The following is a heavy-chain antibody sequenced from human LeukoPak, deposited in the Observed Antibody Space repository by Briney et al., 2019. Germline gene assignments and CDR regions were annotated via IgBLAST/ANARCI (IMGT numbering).Heavy chain of an antibody. J-gene: IGHJ3*02. CDR3: ASAVIVATIGAFDI. CDR1: GFTFRSYS. CDR2: ISSSSSYI. V-gene: IGHV3-21*01. D-gene: IGHD5-12*01. Sequence: GGSLRLSCAASGFTFRSYSMNWVRQAPGKGLEGVSSISSSSSYIYYADSVKGRFTISRDNAKNSLYLQMNSLRAEDTAVYYCASAVIVATIGAFDIWGQGTMVTVSS.